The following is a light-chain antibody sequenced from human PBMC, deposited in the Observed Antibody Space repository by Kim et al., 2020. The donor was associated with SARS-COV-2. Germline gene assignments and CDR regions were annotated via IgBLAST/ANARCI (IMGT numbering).Light chain of an antibody. J-gene: IGLJ2*01. CDR2: RDK. Sequence: SYELTQPVSVSVALGQTASITCAGTNIGNKNVHWYQQRPGQAPVLVIYRDKNRPSGIPERFSVSNSGSTATLTISRAQAGDEADYYCQVWDSSTVFGGGTKLTVL. V-gene: IGLV3-9*01. CDR3: QVWDSSTV. CDR1: NIGNKN.